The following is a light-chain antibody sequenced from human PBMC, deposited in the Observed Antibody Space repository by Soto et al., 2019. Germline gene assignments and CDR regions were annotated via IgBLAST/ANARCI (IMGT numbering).Light chain of an antibody. CDR1: QSVSNK. Sequence: EIVMTQSPATVSVSPGEGATLSCTASQSVSNKLAWYQQKPGQAPRLLIYDASISATGIPTRFSGNGSGTVFDLTISSLQCEYFEVYFCKQYNNWFQVTFGQGTKVDIK. V-gene: IGKV3-15*01. J-gene: IGKJ1*01. CDR2: DAS. CDR3: KQYNNWFQVT.